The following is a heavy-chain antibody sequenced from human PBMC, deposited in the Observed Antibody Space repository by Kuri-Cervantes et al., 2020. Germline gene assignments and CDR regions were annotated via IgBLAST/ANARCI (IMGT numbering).Heavy chain of an antibody. CDR3: SRDPRSLDY. CDR1: GFTFSSYS. CDR2: ISSSSSTI. V-gene: IGHV3-48*04. J-gene: IGHJ4*02. Sequence: GESLKISCAASGFTFSSYSMNWVRQAPGKGLEWVSYISSSSSTIYYADSVKGRFTISRDNAKNSLYLQMNSLRAEDTAVYYCSRDPRSLDYWGQGTLVTVSS.